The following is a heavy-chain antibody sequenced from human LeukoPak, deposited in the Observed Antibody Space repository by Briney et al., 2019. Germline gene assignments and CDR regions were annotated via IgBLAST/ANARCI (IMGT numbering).Heavy chain of an antibody. CDR3: ASFMITFGGVIAPWASDI. D-gene: IGHD3-16*02. CDR1: GGSISSGGYY. CDR2: IYYSGST. V-gene: IGHV4-31*03. Sequence: SETLSLTCTVSGGSISSGGYYWSWIRQHPGKGLEWIGYIYYSGSTYYNPSLKSRVTISVDTSKNQFSLKLSSVTAADTAVYYCASFMITFGGVIAPWASDIWGQGTMVTVSS. J-gene: IGHJ3*02.